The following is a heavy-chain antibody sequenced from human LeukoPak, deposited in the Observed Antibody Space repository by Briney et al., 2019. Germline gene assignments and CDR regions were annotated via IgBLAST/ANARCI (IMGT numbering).Heavy chain of an antibody. D-gene: IGHD3-3*01. J-gene: IGHJ6*02. CDR3: ARTPYDFWSGYSNSHYYYGMDV. CDR2: IYHSRST. CDR1: GGSISSGGYS. V-gene: IGHV4-30-2*02. Sequence: SETLSLTGAVSGGSISSGGYSWSWLRQPPGKGLGWIGYIYHSRSTYYNPSLNSRVTISVDRSKYQFSLKLSSVTAADTAVYYCARTPYDFWSGYSNSHYYYGMDVWGQGTTVTVSS.